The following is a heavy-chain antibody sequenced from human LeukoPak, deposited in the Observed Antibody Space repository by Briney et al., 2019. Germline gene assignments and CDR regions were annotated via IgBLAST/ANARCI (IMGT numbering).Heavy chain of an antibody. V-gene: IGHV3-48*01. D-gene: IGHD5-12*01. CDR1: GFTFSSYS. J-gene: IGHJ4*02. Sequence: PGGSLRLSCAASGFTFSSYSMNWVRQAPGKGLEWVSYISSSSSTIYYADSVKGPFTISRDNAKNSLYLQMNSLRAEDTAVYYCARVRGYSGYDSWVRYFDYWGQGTLVTVSS. CDR3: ARVRGYSGYDSWVRYFDY. CDR2: ISSSSSTI.